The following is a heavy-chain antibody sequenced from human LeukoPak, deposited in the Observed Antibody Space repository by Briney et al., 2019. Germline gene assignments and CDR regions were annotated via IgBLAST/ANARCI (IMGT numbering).Heavy chain of an antibody. CDR1: GFTFSSYA. J-gene: IGHJ3*02. Sequence: GGSLRLSCAASGFTFSSYAMSWVRQAPGKGLEWVSAISGSSGSTHYADSVKGRFTISRDNSKNTLYLQMNSLRAEDTAVYYCATLGRAAGNAFDIWGQGTVVIVSS. CDR2: ISGSSGST. V-gene: IGHV3-23*01. D-gene: IGHD1-26*01. CDR3: ATLGRAAGNAFDI.